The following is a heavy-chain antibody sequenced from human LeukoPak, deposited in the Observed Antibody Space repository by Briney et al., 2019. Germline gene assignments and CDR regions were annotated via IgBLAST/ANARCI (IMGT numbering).Heavy chain of an antibody. J-gene: IGHJ4*02. CDR1: GFTFSTYV. V-gene: IGHV3-23*01. D-gene: IGHD3-3*01. CDR3: ASGPPFLKYFEY. Sequence: GGSPILSCAASGFTFSTYVMNWFRPAPGKGLEWVSTISVGAEYIFYADSVKGRFTISRDDSNNALYLQMHSLRAEDTALYYCASGPPFLKYFEYWGQGTLVTVSS. CDR2: ISVGAEYI.